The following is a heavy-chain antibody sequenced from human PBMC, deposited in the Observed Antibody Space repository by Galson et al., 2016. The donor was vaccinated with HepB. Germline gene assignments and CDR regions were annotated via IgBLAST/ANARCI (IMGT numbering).Heavy chain of an antibody. J-gene: IGHJ6*02. CDR3: VFDFWSGYFTMDV. CDR1: GFTVSNNY. CDR2: ISTSGSTK. V-gene: IGHV3-11*01. Sequence: SLRLSCAASGFTVSNNYMSWVRQAPGKGLEWVSDISTSGSTKKYADSVKGRFTISRDNAKNSVFLQMNSLRAGDTAVYYCVFDFWSGYFTMDVWGQGTTVTVSS. D-gene: IGHD3-3*01.